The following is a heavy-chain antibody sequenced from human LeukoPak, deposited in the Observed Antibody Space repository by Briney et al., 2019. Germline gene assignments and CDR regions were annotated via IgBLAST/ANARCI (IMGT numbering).Heavy chain of an antibody. Sequence: GGSLRLSCAASGVIFSSFWMSWVRQAPGKGLEWVANINQDGGEKYYLDSVKGRFTISRDNARNSLYLQMNGLRAEDTAVYYCTAIRSGYWGQGTLVTVSS. CDR1: GVIFSSFW. CDR3: TAIRSGY. CDR2: INQDGGEK. J-gene: IGHJ4*02. V-gene: IGHV3-7*01. D-gene: IGHD3-10*01.